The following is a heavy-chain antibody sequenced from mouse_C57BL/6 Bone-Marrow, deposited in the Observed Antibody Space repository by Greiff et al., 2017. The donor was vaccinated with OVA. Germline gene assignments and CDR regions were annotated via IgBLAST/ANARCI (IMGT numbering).Heavy chain of an antibody. CDR1: GYTFTSYW. V-gene: IGHV1-53*01. J-gene: IGHJ2*01. CDR2: ITTSNGGT. CDR3: ASHFYYFDY. Sequence: VQLQQSGPDLVKPGASVKLSCKASGYTFTSYWMHWVKQRPGQGLEWIGNITTSNGGTNYNEKFKSKATLTVDQSSSTAYMQLSSLTSDDSAVYYCASHFYYFDYWGQGTTLTVSS.